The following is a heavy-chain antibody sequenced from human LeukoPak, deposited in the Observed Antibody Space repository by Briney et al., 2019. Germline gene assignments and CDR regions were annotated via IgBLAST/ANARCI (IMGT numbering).Heavy chain of an antibody. CDR1: GGSISSYY. J-gene: IGHJ3*02. Sequence: SETLSLTCTVSGGSISSYYWSWIRQPPGKGLEWIGYIYYSGSTNYNPSLKSRVTISVDTSKNQFSLKLSSVTAADTAVYYCARDDPIVGASDNAFDIWGQETMVTVSS. D-gene: IGHD1-26*01. V-gene: IGHV4-59*01. CDR3: ARDDPIVGASDNAFDI. CDR2: IYYSGST.